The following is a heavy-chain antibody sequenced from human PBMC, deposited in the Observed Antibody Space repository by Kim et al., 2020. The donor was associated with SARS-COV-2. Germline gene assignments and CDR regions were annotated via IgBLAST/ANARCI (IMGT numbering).Heavy chain of an antibody. D-gene: IGHD3-16*01. Sequence: GGSLRLSCAASGFTFKTHSMDWVRQVPGRGLGWLSYISDDGRSTHYADPGKGRFTISRDDAKTSVFLQMNSLRNGAPAVSSCASDGLGVLPGVALVLWG. CDR3: ASDGLGVLPGVALVL. CDR2: ISDDGRST. V-gene: IGHV3-48*02. J-gene: IGHJ1*01. CDR1: GFTFKTHS.